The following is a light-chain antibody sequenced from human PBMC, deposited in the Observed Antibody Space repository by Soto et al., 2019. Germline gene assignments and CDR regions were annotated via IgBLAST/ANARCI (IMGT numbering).Light chain of an antibody. CDR2: DAS. CDR1: QSVSSY. Sequence: EIVFTQSPATLSLSPGERATLSCRASQSVSSYLAWYQQKPGQAPRLLIYDASNRATGIPARFSGSGSGTDFTLTISSLQPEDFAVYYCQQRTNWPPQFTFGGGTKVEIK. CDR3: QQRTNWPPQFT. V-gene: IGKV3-11*01. J-gene: IGKJ4*01.